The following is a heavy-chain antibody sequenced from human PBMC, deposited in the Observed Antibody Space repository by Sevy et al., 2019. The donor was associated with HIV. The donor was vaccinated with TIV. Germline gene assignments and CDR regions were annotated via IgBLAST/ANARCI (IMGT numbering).Heavy chain of an antibody. CDR2: INWNGDDT. V-gene: IGHV3-43*01. D-gene: IGHD2-21*02. Sequence: GGSLRLSCAASGFTFDDYTMHWVRQAPGKGLEWVSLINWNGDDTYYADSVKGRFTISRDNSRNSLYLQMNSLRTEDTALYYCAKERNCGRDCLYFQHWGQRTLVTVSS. CDR3: AKERNCGRDCLYFQH. CDR1: GFTFDDYT. J-gene: IGHJ1*01.